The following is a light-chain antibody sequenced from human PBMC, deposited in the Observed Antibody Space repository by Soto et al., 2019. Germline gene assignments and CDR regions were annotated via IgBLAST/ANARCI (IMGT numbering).Light chain of an antibody. CDR1: QSVSSN. V-gene: IGKV3-15*01. CDR3: QQYNNWGT. J-gene: IGKJ1*01. Sequence: EIVMAQCPATLSVSPGERATLSCRASQSVSSNLAWYQQKPGQAPRLLIYGASTRATGIPARFSGSGSGTEVTLTISSMQSEDFAVYYCQQYNNWGTFGQGTKVEIK. CDR2: GAS.